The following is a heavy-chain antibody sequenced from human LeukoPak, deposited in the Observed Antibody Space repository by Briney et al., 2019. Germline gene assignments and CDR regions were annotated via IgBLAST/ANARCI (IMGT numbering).Heavy chain of an antibody. CDR3: ARVRAGYPGAFDY. CDR1: GGSISSYY. J-gene: IGHJ4*02. D-gene: IGHD6-13*01. Sequence: SETLSLTCTVSGGSISSYYWSWIRQPPGKGLEWIGYIYYSGSTNYNPSLKSRVTISVDTSKNQFSLKRSSVTAADTAVYYCARVRAGYPGAFDYWGQGTLVTVSS. V-gene: IGHV4-59*01. CDR2: IYYSGST.